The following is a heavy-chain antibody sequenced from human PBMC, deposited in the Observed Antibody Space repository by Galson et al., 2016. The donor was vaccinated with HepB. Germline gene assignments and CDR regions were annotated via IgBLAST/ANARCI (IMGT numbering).Heavy chain of an antibody. CDR1: GGTFRSYA. D-gene: IGHD4-17*01. CDR2: ILPMSGTA. CDR3: ARGPTYGADEDYYYYMAV. J-gene: IGHJ6*03. V-gene: IGHV1-69*13. Sequence: SVKVSCKASGGTFRSYAFSWVRQAPGQGLEWMGGILPMSGTANYAQTFQGRVTITADESASTAYMELRSLRSEDTAVYYCARGPTYGADEDYYYYMAVWGKGTTVTVSS.